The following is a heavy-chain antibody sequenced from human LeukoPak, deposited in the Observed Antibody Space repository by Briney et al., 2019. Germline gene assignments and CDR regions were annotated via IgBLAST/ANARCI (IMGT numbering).Heavy chain of an antibody. CDR3: ARDGDYGGNYDS. V-gene: IGHV4-30-4*01. CDR2: INYSGTT. CDR1: GGSISSGDYY. J-gene: IGHJ5*01. D-gene: IGHD4-23*01. Sequence: SETLSLTCTVSGGSISSGDYYWSWIRQPPGKGLEWIGYINYSGTTYYNPSLKSRVTISVDTSKNQFSLKVSSVTAADTAVYYCARDGDYGGNYDSWGQGTLVTVSS.